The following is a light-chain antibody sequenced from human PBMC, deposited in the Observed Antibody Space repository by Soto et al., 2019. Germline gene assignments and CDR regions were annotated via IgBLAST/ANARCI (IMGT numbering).Light chain of an antibody. J-gene: IGKJ5*01. Sequence: EIQVTQSPTSLSASVGDRVTITCRASRSIGNNLNWYQQRPGKAPLLLIYSAYSLQSGVHSRFSGSSSGTDFTLTINGLRPEDFATYYCKQSFSPHIAFGQGTRLEIK. CDR1: RSIGNN. CDR2: SAY. V-gene: IGKV1-39*01. CDR3: KQSFSPHIA.